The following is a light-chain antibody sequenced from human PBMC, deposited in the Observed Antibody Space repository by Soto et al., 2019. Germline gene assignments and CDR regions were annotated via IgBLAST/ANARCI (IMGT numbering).Light chain of an antibody. J-gene: IGKJ1*01. CDR2: YAS. CDR1: ESVNSD. CDR3: QHFGSLPET. Sequence: EIVMTQSPATLSVSPGASATLFCRASESVNSDLAWYRQKPGQAPSLLIYYASIRATGIPDRFSGSGSGREFPLTISGLEPEDFAVYYCQHFGSLPETFGQGTNVE. V-gene: IGKV3-20*01.